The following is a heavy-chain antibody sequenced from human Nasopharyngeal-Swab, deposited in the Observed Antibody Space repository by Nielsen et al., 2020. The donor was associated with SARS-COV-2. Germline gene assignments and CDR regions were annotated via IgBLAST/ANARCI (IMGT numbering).Heavy chain of an antibody. D-gene: IGHD4-23*01. CDR2: ISYDGRNK. CDR1: GFTFSSYA. J-gene: IGHJ6*02. CDR3: AKERWQYGMDV. V-gene: IGHV3-30*04. Sequence: GESLKISCAASGFTFSSYAIHWVRQAPGKGLEWVTFISYDGRNKYYADSVKGRFTISRDNSKNTLYLQMNSLRAEDTAVYYCAKERWQYGMDVWGQGTTVTVSS.